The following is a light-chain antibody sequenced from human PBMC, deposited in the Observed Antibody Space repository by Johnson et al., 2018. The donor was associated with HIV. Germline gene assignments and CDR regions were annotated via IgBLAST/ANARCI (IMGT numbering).Light chain of an antibody. V-gene: IGLV1-51*01. CDR3: GTWDNSLTPFYV. J-gene: IGLJ1*01. Sequence: QSVLTQPPSVSAAPGQKVTISCSGSSSNIGNNYVSWYQQLPGTAPKLLIYDNDKRPLGIPDRFSGSKSGTSATLGITGLQTGDEADYYCGTWDNSLTPFYVLGSPTKVTVL. CDR1: SSNIGNNY. CDR2: DND.